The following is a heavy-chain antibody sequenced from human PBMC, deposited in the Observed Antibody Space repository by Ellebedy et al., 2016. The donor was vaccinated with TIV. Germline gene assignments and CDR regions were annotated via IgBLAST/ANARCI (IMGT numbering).Heavy chain of an antibody. V-gene: IGHV1-18*01. Sequence: ASVKVSCKASGYTFTSYGISWVRQAPGQGLEWMGWISAYNGNTNYAQKLQGRVTMTTDTSTSTAYMELRSLRSDDTAVYYCARGGTVTTNWAPAVYYFDYWGQGTLVTVSS. CDR3: ARGGTVTTNWAPAVYYFDY. CDR1: GYTFTSYG. D-gene: IGHD4-17*01. J-gene: IGHJ4*02. CDR2: ISAYNGNT.